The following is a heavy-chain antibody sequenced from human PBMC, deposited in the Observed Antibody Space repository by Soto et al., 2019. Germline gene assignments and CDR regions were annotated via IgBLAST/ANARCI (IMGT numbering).Heavy chain of an antibody. CDR1: GFTFSNYW. CDR2: IKQDGSET. CDR3: ARIHRLWLWYFDY. D-gene: IGHD5-18*01. J-gene: IGHJ4*02. V-gene: IGHV3-7*05. Sequence: GGSLRLSCAASGFTFSNYWMSWVRQVPGKGLEWVAKIKQDGSETYYVDSVKGRFTISRDNAGNSLFLQMNSLRGEDTAVYYCARIHRLWLWYFDYWGQGTQVTVSS.